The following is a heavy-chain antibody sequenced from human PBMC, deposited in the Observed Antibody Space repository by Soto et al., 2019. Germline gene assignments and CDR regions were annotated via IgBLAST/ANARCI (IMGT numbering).Heavy chain of an antibody. J-gene: IGHJ3*01. V-gene: IGHV3-15*07. Sequence: GGSLRLSCAASGFTFSNAWMNWVRQAPGKGLEWVGRIKSKTDGGTTDYAASVKGRFTISRDDSNNSLYLQMNGLKIEDTAVYYCARGLSMVADAFDFWGQETMVTVSS. CDR1: GFTFSNAW. CDR2: IKSKTDGGTT. D-gene: IGHD3-10*01. CDR3: ARGLSMVADAFDF.